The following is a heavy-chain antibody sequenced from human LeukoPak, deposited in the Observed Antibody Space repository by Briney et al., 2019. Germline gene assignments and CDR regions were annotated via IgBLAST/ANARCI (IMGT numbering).Heavy chain of an antibody. V-gene: IGHV2-5*02. J-gene: IGHJ5*01. CDR2: IFWDGDK. Sequence: SGPTLVKPTQTLTLTWNFSGFSLTTSGVGVGWIRQPPGKALEWLALIFWDGDKYYSPSLKSRLTITTDTSKNQVVLSMSNVDPVDTGTYYCAHRATALAQLNYDILQWGRFDSWGQGTLVTVSS. D-gene: IGHD3-9*01. CDR3: AHRATALAQLNYDILQWGRFDS. CDR1: GFSLTTSGVG.